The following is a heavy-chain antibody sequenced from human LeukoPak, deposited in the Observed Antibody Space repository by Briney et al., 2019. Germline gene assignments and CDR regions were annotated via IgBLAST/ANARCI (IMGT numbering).Heavy chain of an antibody. CDR1: GGSISSYY. Sequence: SETLSLTCTVSGGSISSYYWSWIRQPPGKGLEWIGYIYYSGSTNYNPSLKSRVTISVDTSKNQFSLKLSSVTAADTAVYYCARGGWDCSSTSCYTDFDYWGQGTLVTVSS. J-gene: IGHJ4*02. D-gene: IGHD2-2*02. V-gene: IGHV4-59*01. CDR2: IYYSGST. CDR3: ARGGWDCSSTSCYTDFDY.